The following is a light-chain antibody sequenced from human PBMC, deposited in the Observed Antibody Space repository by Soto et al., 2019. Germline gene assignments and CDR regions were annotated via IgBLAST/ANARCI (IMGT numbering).Light chain of an antibody. CDR2: DTS. CDR1: QSVSSY. Sequence: EIVLTQSPATLSLSPGERATLSCRASQSVSSYLAWYQQKPCQARRLLIYDTSNRATGIPARFNGGGSGTDLTLNISSLEPEDYVVYYCQQRSNWPLTFGGGTKVEIK. CDR3: QQRSNWPLT. J-gene: IGKJ4*01. V-gene: IGKV3-11*01.